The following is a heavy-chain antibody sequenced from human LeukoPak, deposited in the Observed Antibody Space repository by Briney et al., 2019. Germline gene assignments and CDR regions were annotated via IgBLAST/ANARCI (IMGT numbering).Heavy chain of an antibody. CDR3: ARGRQVGATGFDY. V-gene: IGHV4-59*01. Sequence: PSETLSFTCTVSGGSISSYYWSWIRQPPGKGLEWIGYIYYSGSTNYNPSLKSRVTISVDTSKNQFSLKLSSVTAADTAVYYCARGRQVGATGFDYWGQGTLVTVSS. D-gene: IGHD1-26*01. J-gene: IGHJ4*02. CDR1: GGSISSYY. CDR2: IYYSGST.